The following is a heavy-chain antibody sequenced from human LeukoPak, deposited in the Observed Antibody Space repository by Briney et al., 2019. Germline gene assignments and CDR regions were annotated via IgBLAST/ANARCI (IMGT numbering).Heavy chain of an antibody. Sequence: GGSLRLSCEASGFSFSSYGMSWVRQAPGEGLEWVSGFSASDGSRYYADSVKGRFTISRDNSKNTLYLQMNSLRAEDTAVYYCAKGDYYDSSGYPGTFDIWGQGTMVTVSS. CDR2: FSASDGSR. D-gene: IGHD3-22*01. V-gene: IGHV3-23*01. CDR3: AKGDYYDSSGYPGTFDI. J-gene: IGHJ3*02. CDR1: GFSFSSYG.